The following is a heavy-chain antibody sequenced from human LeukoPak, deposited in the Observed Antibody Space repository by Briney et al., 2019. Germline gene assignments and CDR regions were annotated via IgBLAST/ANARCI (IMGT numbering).Heavy chain of an antibody. J-gene: IGHJ4*02. CDR3: ARGKYSSSWVPIDY. V-gene: IGHV3-21*01. CDR2: IGSSTNYI. Sequence: GGSLRLSCAASGFTFSTYSMDRVRQAPGRGLEWVSSIGSSTNYIYYADSVKGRFTISRDNAKNSLSLQMNSLRAEDTAVYYCARGKYSSSWVPIDYWGQGTLVTVSS. D-gene: IGHD6-13*01. CDR1: GFTFSTYS.